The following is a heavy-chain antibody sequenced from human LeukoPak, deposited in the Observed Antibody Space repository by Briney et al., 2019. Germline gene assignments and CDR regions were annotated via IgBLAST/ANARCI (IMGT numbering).Heavy chain of an antibody. Sequence: GGSLRLSCAASGFTFSDYYMSWIRQAPGKGLEWVSYISNSDSTIYYADSVKGRSTISRHNSENTLYLQMNSLRAEDTAVYYCARGMTNPFDYWGQGTLVTVSS. D-gene: IGHD4-11*01. CDR3: ARGMTNPFDY. CDR2: ISNSDSTI. V-gene: IGHV3-11*01. CDR1: GFTFSDYY. J-gene: IGHJ4*02.